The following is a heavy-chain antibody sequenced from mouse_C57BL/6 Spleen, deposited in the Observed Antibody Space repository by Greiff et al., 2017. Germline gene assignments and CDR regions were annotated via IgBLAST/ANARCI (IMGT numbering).Heavy chain of an antibody. CDR1: GFSFTASY. V-gene: IGHV7-3*01. CDR3: ARYDNGRYFDY. Sequence: DVHLVESGGGLVQPGGSLSLSCAASGFSFTASYMSWVRQPPGKALEWVGFIRNNANGYTTASSASVQGRFTISKDNSQSLLYLQMYALRAEDSATYYCARYDNGRYFDYGGQGTPLTVSS. CDR2: IRNNANGYTT. J-gene: IGHJ2*01.